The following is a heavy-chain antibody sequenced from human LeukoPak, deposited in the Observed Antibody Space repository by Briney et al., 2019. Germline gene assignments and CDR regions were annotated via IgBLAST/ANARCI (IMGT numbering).Heavy chain of an antibody. D-gene: IGHD3-22*01. Sequence: GASVKVSCKASGYTFTSYYMYWVRQAPGQGLEWMGIINPSGGRTSYAQKFQGRVTMTRDTSTSTVYMELSSLRSEDTAVYYCAREWYDSSGYYLYYYYGMDVWGQGTTVTVSS. CDR1: GYTFTSYY. CDR3: AREWYDSSGYYLYYYYGMDV. CDR2: INPSGGRT. V-gene: IGHV1-46*01. J-gene: IGHJ6*02.